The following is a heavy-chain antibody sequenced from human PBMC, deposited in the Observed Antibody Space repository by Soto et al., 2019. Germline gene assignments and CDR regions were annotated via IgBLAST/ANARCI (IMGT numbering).Heavy chain of an antibody. Sequence: SAPPSLTRSVSTDSSNNGCGWGWVRPPPGEGLEGIGSIFHAGDSYYNPSLKSRITMSVDTSRNQFSLKLTSLTAADTAVYYCARDPSSLDPWGQGTLVSVSS. J-gene: IGHJ5*02. CDR1: TDSSNNGCG. CDR2: IFHAGDS. D-gene: IGHD2-2*01. V-gene: IGHV4-38-2*02. CDR3: ARDPSSLDP.